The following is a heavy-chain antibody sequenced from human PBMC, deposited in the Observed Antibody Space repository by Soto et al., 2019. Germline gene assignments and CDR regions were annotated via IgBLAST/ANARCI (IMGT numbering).Heavy chain of an antibody. D-gene: IGHD6-13*01. CDR3: AKVLTAGGLDY. V-gene: IGHV3-23*01. J-gene: IGHJ4*02. Sequence: VQLLESGGGLVQPGGSLRLSCAASGFTFDSYGMSWVRQAPGKGLEWVSSISGSGGSTYYADSVKCRFTISRDNSKNTLYLQMNSLSDEDTAVYFCAKVLTAGGLDYWGQGTLVTVSS. CDR2: ISGSGGST. CDR1: GFTFDSYG.